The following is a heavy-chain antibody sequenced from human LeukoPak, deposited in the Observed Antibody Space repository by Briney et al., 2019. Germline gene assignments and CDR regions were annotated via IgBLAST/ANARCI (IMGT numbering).Heavy chain of an antibody. V-gene: IGHV3-7*01. J-gene: IGHJ6*02. Sequence: PGGSLRLSCAASGFTFSSYWMSWVRQAPGKGLEWVAHIKQDGSEKYYVDSVKGRFTISRDNAKNSLYLQMNSLRAEDTAVYYCAREQYSSSWYESTDYYYGMDVWGQGTTVTVSS. CDR1: GFTFSSYW. D-gene: IGHD6-13*01. CDR2: IKQDGSEK. CDR3: AREQYSSSWYESTDYYYGMDV.